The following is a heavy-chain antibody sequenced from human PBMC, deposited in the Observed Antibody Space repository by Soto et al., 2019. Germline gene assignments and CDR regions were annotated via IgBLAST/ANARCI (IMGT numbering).Heavy chain of an antibody. D-gene: IGHD2-8*02. CDR2: IIPILTTP. CDR3: ATSVGIAPTGEDGMDV. Sequence: QVQLVQSGAEVKKTGSSVKVSCKASGGTFSIYGFSWVRQAPGQGPEWIGGIIPILTTPTYAQKFHGRVTIVADESTTTVYMELSSLKSEDTAVYYCATSVGIAPTGEDGMDVWGQGTSVTVSS. CDR1: GGTFSIYG. V-gene: IGHV1-69*01. J-gene: IGHJ6*02.